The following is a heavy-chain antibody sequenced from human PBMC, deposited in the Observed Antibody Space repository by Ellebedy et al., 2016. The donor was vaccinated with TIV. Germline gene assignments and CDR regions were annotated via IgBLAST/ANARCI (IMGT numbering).Heavy chain of an antibody. Sequence: GGSLRLSCKGSGYSFTDYLIGWVRQMPGKGLEWMGFIHPGDSDTTYSPSFQGHVTISADKSIGTAYLQWNSLKASDTAMYYCVRLRIVVAEEYFQHWGQGTLVAVSS. D-gene: IGHD6-19*01. V-gene: IGHV5-51*01. J-gene: IGHJ1*01. CDR3: VRLRIVVAEEYFQH. CDR2: IHPGDSDT. CDR1: GYSFTDYL.